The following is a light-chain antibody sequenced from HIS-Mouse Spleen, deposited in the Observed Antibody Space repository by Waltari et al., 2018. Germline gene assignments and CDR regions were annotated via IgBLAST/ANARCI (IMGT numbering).Light chain of an antibody. CDR2: EDS. V-gene: IGLV3-10*01. CDR3: YSTDSSGNHRV. Sequence: SYALTQPPSVSVSPGQTARITCSGDALPKKYEYWYQQKSGQAPVLVIYEDSKRPSGIPERYSGSSSGTMATLTISGAQVEDEADYYCYSTDSSGNHRVFGGGTKLTVL. CDR1: ALPKKY. J-gene: IGLJ2*01.